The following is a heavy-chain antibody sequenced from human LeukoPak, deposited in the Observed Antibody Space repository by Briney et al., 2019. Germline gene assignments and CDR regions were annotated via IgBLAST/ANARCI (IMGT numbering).Heavy chain of an antibody. CDR3: ARDGEGSSSSWYFDY. V-gene: IGHV4-4*07. Sequence: TSETLSLTCTVSGGSISSYYWSWIRQPAGKGLEWIGRIYTSGSTNYNPSLKSRVTMSVDTSKNQFSLKLSSVTAADTAVYYCARDGEGSSSSWYFDYWGQGTLVTVSS. D-gene: IGHD6-13*01. CDR2: IYTSGST. J-gene: IGHJ4*02. CDR1: GGSISSYY.